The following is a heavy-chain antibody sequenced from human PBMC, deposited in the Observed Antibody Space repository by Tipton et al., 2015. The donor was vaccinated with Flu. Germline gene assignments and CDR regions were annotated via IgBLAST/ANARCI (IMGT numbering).Heavy chain of an antibody. Sequence: TLSLTCAVYGGSFSGYYWSWIRQPPGKGLEWIGEINHSGSTNYNPSLKSRVTISVDTSKNQFSLKLSSVTAADTAVYYCARGSLTYGSGARRAFDIWGQGTMVTVSS. CDR1: GGSFSGYY. D-gene: IGHD3-10*01. CDR2: INHSGST. CDR3: ARGSLTYGSGARRAFDI. V-gene: IGHV4-34*01. J-gene: IGHJ3*02.